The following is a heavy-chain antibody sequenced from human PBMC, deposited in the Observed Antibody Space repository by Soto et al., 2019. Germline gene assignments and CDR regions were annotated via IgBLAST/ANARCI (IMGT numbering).Heavy chain of an antibody. CDR3: ARWNEGLDY. Sequence: QVQLQESGPGLVKPSETLTLTCTVSGGSVNHYYWSWIRQPPGKGLDLIGYIYYTGITDYNPSLTSRVTISVDTSKNQLSLKLNSVTAADTAVYYFARWNEGLDYWGQGTLVTVSS. J-gene: IGHJ4*02. CDR2: IYYTGIT. V-gene: IGHV4-59*02. D-gene: IGHD1-1*01. CDR1: GGSVNHYY.